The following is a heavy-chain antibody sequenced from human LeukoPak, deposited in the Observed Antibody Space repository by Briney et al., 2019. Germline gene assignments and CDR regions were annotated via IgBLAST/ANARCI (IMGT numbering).Heavy chain of an antibody. J-gene: IGHJ4*02. CDR3: AKESYYSGSYFDY. CDR1: GFTFSSYG. D-gene: IGHD3-10*01. V-gene: IGHV3-30*18. Sequence: SGGSLRLSCAASGFTFSSYGMHWVRQAPGKGLEWVAVISYDGNNKYYADSVKGRFTISRDNSKNTLYVRMNSLRVDDTAVYYCAKESYYSGSYFDYWGQGTLVTVSS. CDR2: ISYDGNNK.